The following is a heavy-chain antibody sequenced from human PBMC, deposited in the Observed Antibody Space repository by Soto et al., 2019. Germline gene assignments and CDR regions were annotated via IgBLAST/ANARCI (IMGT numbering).Heavy chain of an antibody. Sequence: GGSLRLSCAASGFTFTNYAMSWVRQAPGKGPEWVSGILGSGHTTFYADSVKGRFIVSRDSSKNTLSLQMNSLRAEDTAVYYCAKDPNTDYVGAFEFWGHGTMVTVSS. J-gene: IGHJ3*01. CDR1: GFTFTNYA. V-gene: IGHV3-23*01. CDR2: ILGSGHTT. D-gene: IGHD3-10*02. CDR3: AKDPNTDYVGAFEF.